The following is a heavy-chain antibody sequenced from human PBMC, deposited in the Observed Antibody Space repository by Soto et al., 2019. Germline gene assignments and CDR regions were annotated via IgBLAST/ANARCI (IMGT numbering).Heavy chain of an antibody. D-gene: IGHD3-10*01. J-gene: IGHJ4*02. V-gene: IGHV1-3*01. Sequence: ASVKVSCKASGYTFTSYAMHWVRQAPGQRLEWMGWINAGNGNTKYSQKFQGRVTITRDTSASTAYMELSSLRSEDTAVYYCARGPFVVTMVRGVPYYFDYWGQGTLVTVSS. CDR3: ARGPFVVTMVRGVPYYFDY. CDR2: INAGNGNT. CDR1: GYTFTSYA.